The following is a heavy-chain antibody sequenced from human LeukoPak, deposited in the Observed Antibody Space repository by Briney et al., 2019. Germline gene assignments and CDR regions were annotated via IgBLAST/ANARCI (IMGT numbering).Heavy chain of an antibody. CDR2: IKPDGSEK. CDR1: GFTFSTYW. J-gene: IGHJ4*02. D-gene: IGHD6-19*01. V-gene: IGHV3-7*05. Sequence: GGSLRLSCAASGFTFSTYWMHWVRQAPGKGLEWVASIKPDGSEKYFMDSVKGRFTISRDNAKNSLYLQMNSLRAEDTAVYYCARSFSGGYNFGYWGQGTLVTVSS. CDR3: ARSFSGGYNFGY.